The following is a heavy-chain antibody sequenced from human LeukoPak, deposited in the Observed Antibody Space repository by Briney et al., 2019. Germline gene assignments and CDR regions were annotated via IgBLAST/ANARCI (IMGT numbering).Heavy chain of an antibody. CDR1: GYSFTNYW. D-gene: IGHD3-22*01. CDR3: ARLFLPYYYDSSGYYEFDY. CDR2: IYPGDSDT. Sequence: GESLKISCKGSGYSFTNYWIGGVRQMPGKGLGWMGIIYPGDSDTRYSPSFQGQVTISADKSISTAYLQWSSLKASDTAMYYCARLFLPYYYDSSGYYEFDYWGQGTLVTVSS. J-gene: IGHJ4*02. V-gene: IGHV5-51*01.